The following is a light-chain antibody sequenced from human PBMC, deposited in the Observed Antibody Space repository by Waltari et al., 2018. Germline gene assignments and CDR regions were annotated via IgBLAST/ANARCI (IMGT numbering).Light chain of an antibody. Sequence: QSALTQPPSASGSPGQSVTISCTGTSSAVGAYKYVSWYQQHPGKAPKLLIYEFSKRAAGVPDRFSGSKSGNTASLTVSGLQAEDEADYYCASRGASKVFGGGTKLTVL. V-gene: IGLV2-8*01. CDR3: ASRGASKV. J-gene: IGLJ2*01. CDR2: EFS. CDR1: SSAVGAYKY.